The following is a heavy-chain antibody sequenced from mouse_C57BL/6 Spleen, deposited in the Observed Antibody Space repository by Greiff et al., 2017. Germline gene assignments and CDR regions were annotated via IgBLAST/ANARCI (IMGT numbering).Heavy chain of an antibody. V-gene: IGHV5-4*01. J-gene: IGHJ1*03. CDR1: GFTFSSYA. D-gene: IGHD1-1*01. CDR2: ISDGGSYT. CDR3: AREPAYGSSYYWYFDV. Sequence: DVMLVESGGGLVKPGGSLKLSCAASGFTFSSYAMSWVRQTPEKRLEWVATISDGGSYTYYPDNVKGRFTISRDNAKNNLYLQMSHLKSEDTAMYYCAREPAYGSSYYWYFDVWGTGTTVTVSS.